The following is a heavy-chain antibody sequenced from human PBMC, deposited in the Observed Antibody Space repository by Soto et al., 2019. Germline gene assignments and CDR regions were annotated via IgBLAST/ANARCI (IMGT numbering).Heavy chain of an antibody. CDR3: AKEVYGAARGAMDV. V-gene: IGHV3-23*01. CDR2: ITDNGGST. Sequence: EVQLLESGGGLVQPEGSLRLSCAASGFTFSNNVMNWVRQAPGKGLEWVSGITDNGGSTYYADSVKGRCTISRDNSKNTLYLQLNSLRADDTAVYYCAKEVYGAARGAMDVWGQGTTATVSS. CDR1: GFTFSNNV. D-gene: IGHD3-10*01. J-gene: IGHJ6*02.